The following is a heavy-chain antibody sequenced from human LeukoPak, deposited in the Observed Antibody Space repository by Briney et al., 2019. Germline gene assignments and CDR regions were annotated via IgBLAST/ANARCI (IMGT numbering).Heavy chain of an antibody. CDR2: INHSGST. D-gene: IGHD2-2*01. Sequence: PSETLSLTCAVYGGSFSGYYWSWIRQPPGKGREWIGEINHSGSTNYNPSLKSRVTISVDTSKNQFSLKLSSVTAADTAVYYCARVDGDIVVVPAAYMDVWGKGTTVTVSS. CDR3: ARVDGDIVVVPAAYMDV. CDR1: GGSFSGYY. J-gene: IGHJ6*03. V-gene: IGHV4-34*01.